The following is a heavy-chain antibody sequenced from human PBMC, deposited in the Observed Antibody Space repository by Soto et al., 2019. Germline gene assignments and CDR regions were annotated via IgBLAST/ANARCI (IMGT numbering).Heavy chain of an antibody. CDR1: GGSISSGYYY. J-gene: IGHJ5*02. D-gene: IGHD3-22*01. Sequence: PSETLSLTCTVTGGSISSGYYYWSWIRQPPGKGLEWIGYIYYSESTYYNPSLKSRVTISVDTSKNQFSLKLSSVTAADTAVYYCARGRDSSGYLMGGNWFDPWGQGTLVTVSS. CDR2: IYYSEST. CDR3: ARGRDSSGYLMGGNWFDP. V-gene: IGHV4-30-4*01.